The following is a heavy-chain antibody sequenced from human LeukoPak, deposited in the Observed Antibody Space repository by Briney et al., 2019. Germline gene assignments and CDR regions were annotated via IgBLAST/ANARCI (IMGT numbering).Heavy chain of an antibody. J-gene: IGHJ4*02. Sequence: GASVKVSCKASGYTFTGYYIHWVRQAPGQGLEWMGWISAYNGNTNYAQKLQGRVTMTTDTSTSTAYMELRSLRSDDTAVYYCARAARLYYFDYWGQGTLVTVSS. V-gene: IGHV1-18*04. D-gene: IGHD6-6*01. CDR3: ARAARLYYFDY. CDR1: GYTFTGYY. CDR2: ISAYNGNT.